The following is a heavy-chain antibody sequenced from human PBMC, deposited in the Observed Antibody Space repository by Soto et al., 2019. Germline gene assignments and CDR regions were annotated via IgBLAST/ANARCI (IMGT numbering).Heavy chain of an antibody. D-gene: IGHD1-26*01. Sequence: SETMSLTCTVAGGSSSSYCWSRIRQPPGKGLEWIGYIYYSGSTNYNPSLKSRVTISVDTSKNQFSLKLSSVTAADTAVYYCARGLRGSYGYWGQGTLVTVSS. V-gene: IGHV4-59*01. CDR3: ARGLRGSYGY. CDR2: IYYSGST. J-gene: IGHJ4*02. CDR1: GGSSSSYC.